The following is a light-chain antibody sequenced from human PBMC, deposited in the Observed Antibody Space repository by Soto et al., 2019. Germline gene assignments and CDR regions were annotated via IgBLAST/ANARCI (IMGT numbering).Light chain of an antibody. J-gene: IGLJ1*01. CDR1: SSVVGSYSL. CDR3: YTYAGGSTYL. V-gene: IGLV2-23*01. CDR2: EDI. Sequence: QSALTQPASVSGSPGQPITISCTGTSSVVGSYSLLSWYQHHPGKAPKLIIYEDIKGPSGVSNRFSGSKSGNTASLRISGLQAEDEADYYCYTYAGGSTYLFGTGTKVTVL.